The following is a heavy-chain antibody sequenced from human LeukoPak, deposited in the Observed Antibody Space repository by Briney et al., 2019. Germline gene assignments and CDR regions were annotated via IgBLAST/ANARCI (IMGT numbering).Heavy chain of an antibody. J-gene: IGHJ4*02. V-gene: IGHV3-23*01. CDR1: GFTFTTYG. CDR3: AREGLSDT. Sequence: GGSLRLSCVASGFTFTTYGMNWVRQAPGKGLEWVSGITGSGGSTYYADSVKGRFTISRDNSKNTLYLQMNSLRAEDTAVYYCAREGLSDTWGQGTLVTVSS. D-gene: IGHD6-19*01. CDR2: ITGSGGST.